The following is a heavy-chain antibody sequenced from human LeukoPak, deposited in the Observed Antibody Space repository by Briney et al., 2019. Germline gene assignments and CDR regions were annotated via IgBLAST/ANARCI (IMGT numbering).Heavy chain of an antibody. Sequence: SETLSLTCAVYGGSFSGYYWSWIRQPPGKGLEWIGEINHSGSTNYNPSLKSRVTMSVDTSKNQFSLKLSSVTAADTAVYYCARGYCSSTSCYTFDYWGQGTLVTVSS. J-gene: IGHJ4*02. CDR3: ARGYCSSTSCYTFDY. D-gene: IGHD2-2*02. CDR1: GGSFSGYY. V-gene: IGHV4-34*01. CDR2: INHSGST.